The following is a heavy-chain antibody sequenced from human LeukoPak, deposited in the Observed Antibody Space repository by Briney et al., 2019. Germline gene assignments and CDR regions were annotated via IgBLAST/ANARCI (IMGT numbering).Heavy chain of an antibody. CDR1: GGSISSSSYY. D-gene: IGHD5-24*01. V-gene: IGHV4-39*07. Sequence: SETLSLTCTVPGGSISSSSYYWGWIRQPPGKGLEWIGSIYYSGSTYYNPSLKSRVTISVDTSKNQFSLKLSSVTAADTAVYYCARVRWLQLGHFDYWGQGSLVTVSS. J-gene: IGHJ4*02. CDR3: ARVRWLQLGHFDY. CDR2: IYYSGST.